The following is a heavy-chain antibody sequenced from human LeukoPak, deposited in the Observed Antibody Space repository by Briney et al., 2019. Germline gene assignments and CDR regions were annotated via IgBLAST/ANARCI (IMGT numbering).Heavy chain of an antibody. Sequence: PSQTLSLTCTVSGGSISSGSYYWSWIRQPAGKGLEWIGRIYTSGSTNYNPSLKSRVTISVDTSKNQFSLKLSSVTAADTAVYYCARRAGAYSHPYDYWGQGTLVTVSS. CDR2: IYTSGST. D-gene: IGHD4/OR15-4a*01. V-gene: IGHV4-61*02. CDR3: ARRAGAYSHPYDY. J-gene: IGHJ4*02. CDR1: GGSISSGSYY.